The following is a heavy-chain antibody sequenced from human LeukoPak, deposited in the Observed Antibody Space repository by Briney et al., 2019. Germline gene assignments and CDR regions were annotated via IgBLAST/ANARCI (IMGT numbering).Heavy chain of an antibody. CDR2: IYHSGNT. D-gene: IGHD2-2*02. V-gene: IGHV4-38-2*02. J-gene: IGHJ4*02. CDR3: ARAYTNLMYYFDY. CDR1: GYSISSGYY. Sequence: TSETLSLTCTVSGYSISSGYYWGWIRQPPGKGLEWIGYIYHSGNTYYNPSLKSRVTISVDTSKNQFSLKLSSVTAADTALYYCARAYTNLMYYFDYWGQGTLVTVTS.